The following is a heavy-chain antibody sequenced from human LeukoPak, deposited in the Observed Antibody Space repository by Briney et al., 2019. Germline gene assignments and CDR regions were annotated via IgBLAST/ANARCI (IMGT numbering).Heavy chain of an antibody. Sequence: GGSLRLSCAASRFTFSTYWMHWVRQAPGKGLVWVSRINSDGSSTSYADSVKGRFTISRDNAKNTLYLQMNSPRAEDTAVYYCARGADSSGYPDAFDIWGQGTMVTVSS. CDR2: INSDGSST. V-gene: IGHV3-74*01. J-gene: IGHJ3*02. CDR1: RFTFSTYW. CDR3: ARGADSSGYPDAFDI. D-gene: IGHD3-22*01.